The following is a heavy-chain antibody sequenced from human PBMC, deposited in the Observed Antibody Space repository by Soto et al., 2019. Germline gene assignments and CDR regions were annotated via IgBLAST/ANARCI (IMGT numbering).Heavy chain of an antibody. CDR1: GYTFTSYA. V-gene: IGHV1-3*01. CDR3: ARVRGRYSYGLYYFDY. D-gene: IGHD5-18*01. J-gene: IGHJ4*02. Sequence: ASVKVSCKASGYTFTSYAMHWVRQAPGQRLEWMGWINAGNGSTKYSQKFQGRVTITRDTSASTAYMELSRLRSDDTAVYYCARVRGRYSYGLYYFDYWGQGTLVTVSS. CDR2: INAGNGST.